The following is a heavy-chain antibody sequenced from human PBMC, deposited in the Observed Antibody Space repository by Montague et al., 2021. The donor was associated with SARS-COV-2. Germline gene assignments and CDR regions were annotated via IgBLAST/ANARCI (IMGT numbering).Heavy chain of an antibody. CDR3: ASSPLRTSGANWYDKYFQH. CDR1: GGSISNSNYY. J-gene: IGHJ1*01. Sequence: SETLSLTCTVSGGSISNSNYYWGWIRQPPGKGLEWIGSVYYSGNTYHNPSLKSRVSISVDTSKSQLSLKVMSVTAADTAVYSCASSPLRTSGANWYDKYFQHWGQGTRVTVSS. CDR2: VYYSGNT. V-gene: IGHV4-39*01. D-gene: IGHD1-1*01.